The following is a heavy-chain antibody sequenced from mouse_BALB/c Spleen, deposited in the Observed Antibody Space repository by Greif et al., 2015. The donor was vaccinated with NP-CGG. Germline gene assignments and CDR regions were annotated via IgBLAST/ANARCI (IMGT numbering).Heavy chain of an antibody. CDR3: ARDYYGSSYLYFDV. V-gene: IGHV5-15*02. J-gene: IGHJ1*01. CDR2: ISNLAYSI. CDR1: GFTFSDYG. D-gene: IGHD1-1*01. Sequence: EVHLVESGGGLVQPGGSRKLSCAASGFTFSDYGLAWVRQAPGKGPEWVALISNLAYSIYYADTVTGRFTISRENAKNTLFPERSSLRSEDTAMYYCARDYYGSSYLYFDVWGAGTTVTVSS.